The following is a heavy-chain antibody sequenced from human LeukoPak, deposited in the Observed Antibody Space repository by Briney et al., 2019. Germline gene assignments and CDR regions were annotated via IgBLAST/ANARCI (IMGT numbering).Heavy chain of an antibody. CDR1: GFTFSNYG. CDR3: AGGVNY. J-gene: IGHJ4*02. V-gene: IGHV3-23*01. D-gene: IGHD3-16*01. Sequence: GGSLRLSCAASGFTFSNYGMSWVRQAPGKGLEWVSAISATGGSTYYADSVKGRFIISRDNSKNTLYLQMNSLRAEDTAVYYCAGGVNYWGQGTLVTVSS. CDR2: ISATGGST.